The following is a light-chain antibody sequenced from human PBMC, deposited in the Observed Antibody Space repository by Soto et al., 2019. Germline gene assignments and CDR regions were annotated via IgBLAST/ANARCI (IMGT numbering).Light chain of an antibody. CDR1: QGISSF. V-gene: IGKV1-9*01. Sequence: DIQLTQSPSFLSASVGDRVTITCRASQGISSFLAWYQQKTGKAPKVLIYAASTLQSGVPSRFSGSGSGTEFTLTISSLQPEDFATYYCQQLNSYLPLTFGGGTKVEIK. CDR3: QQLNSYLPLT. J-gene: IGKJ4*01. CDR2: AAS.